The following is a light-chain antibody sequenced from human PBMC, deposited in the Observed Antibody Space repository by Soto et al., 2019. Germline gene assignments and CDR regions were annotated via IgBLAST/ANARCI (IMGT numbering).Light chain of an antibody. CDR1: QSVLYTSNNKNY. CDR2: CAS. Sequence: DIVMTQSPDSLAVSLGERATINCKSSQSVLYTSNNKNYLAWYQQKPGQPPKLLIYCASTRESGVPDRFSGSGSGTDFTLTISSRQAEDVAVDYCQHYYSTPFTFGPGTKVDIK. V-gene: IGKV4-1*01. J-gene: IGKJ3*01. CDR3: QHYYSTPFT.